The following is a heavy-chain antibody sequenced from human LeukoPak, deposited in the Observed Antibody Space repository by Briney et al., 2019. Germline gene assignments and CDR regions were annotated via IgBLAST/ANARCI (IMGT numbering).Heavy chain of an antibody. CDR3: AKNRGYGDYYFDY. CDR1: GFTFANYV. J-gene: IGHJ4*02. D-gene: IGHD4-17*01. CDR2: IRYDGINK. V-gene: IGHV3-30*02. Sequence: PGGSLRLSCAASGFTFANYVTHWVRQAPGKGLEWVAFIRYDGINKYYADSVKGRFTISRDNSKNTLYLQMNSLRAEDAAVYYCAKNRGYGDYYFDYWGQGTLVSVSS.